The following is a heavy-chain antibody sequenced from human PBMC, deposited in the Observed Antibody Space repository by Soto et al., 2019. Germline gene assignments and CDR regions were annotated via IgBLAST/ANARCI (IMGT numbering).Heavy chain of an antibody. CDR1: GFTFSSYA. CDR3: ASDYSYSSGWYEVDYYYYGMDV. J-gene: IGHJ6*02. D-gene: IGHD6-13*01. Sequence: QVQLVESGGGVVQPGRSLRLSCAASGFTFSSYAMHWVRQAPGKGLEWVAVISYDGSNKYYADSVKGRFTISRDNSKNPLYLQLNSLRAEDTAVYCCASDYSYSSGWYEVDYYYYGMDVWGRGTTVTVSS. V-gene: IGHV3-30-3*01. CDR2: ISYDGSNK.